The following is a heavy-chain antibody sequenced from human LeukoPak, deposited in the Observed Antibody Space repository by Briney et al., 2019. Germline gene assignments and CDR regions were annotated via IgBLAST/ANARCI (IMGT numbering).Heavy chain of an antibody. D-gene: IGHD3-9*01. CDR1: GYSISSGYR. J-gene: IGHJ6*03. CDR3: ARDKDDILISYYMDV. CDR2: IYHSGST. V-gene: IGHV4-38-2*02. Sequence: SETLSLTCVVSGYSISSGYRWGWIRQPPGKGLEWIGSIYHSGSTYYNPSLKSRVTISIDTSKNQFSLKLSSVTAADTAVYYCARDKDDILISYYMDVWGKGTTVTVSS.